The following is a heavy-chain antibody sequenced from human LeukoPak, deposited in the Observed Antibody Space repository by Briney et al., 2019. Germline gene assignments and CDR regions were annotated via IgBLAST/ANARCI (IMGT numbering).Heavy chain of an antibody. V-gene: IGHV3-23*01. CDR3: AKGLRGYFGSGSYNDAFDI. D-gene: IGHD3-10*01. CDR1: GFTFSSYA. J-gene: IGHJ3*02. Sequence: GGSLRLSCAASGFTFSSYAMSWVRQAPGKGLEWVSAISGSGGSTYYADSVKGRFTISRDNSKNTLYLQMNSLRAEDTAVYYCAKGLRGYFGSGSYNDAFDIWGQGTMVTVSS. CDR2: ISGSGGST.